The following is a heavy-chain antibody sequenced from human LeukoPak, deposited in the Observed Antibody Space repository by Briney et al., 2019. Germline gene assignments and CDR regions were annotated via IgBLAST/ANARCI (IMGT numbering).Heavy chain of an antibody. Sequence: ASVKVSCKASGYTFTSYGISWVRQAPGQGLEWMGWISAYNGNTNYAQKLQGRVTMTTDTSTSTAYIELRSLRSDDTAVYYCARVTGWRDSGYDDYYYGMDVWGQGTTVTVSS. CDR2: ISAYNGNT. V-gene: IGHV1-18*01. D-gene: IGHD5-12*01. CDR3: ARVTGWRDSGYDDYYYGMDV. CDR1: GYTFTSYG. J-gene: IGHJ6*02.